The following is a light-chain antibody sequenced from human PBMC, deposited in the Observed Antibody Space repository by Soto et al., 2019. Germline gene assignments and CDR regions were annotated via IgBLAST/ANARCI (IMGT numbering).Light chain of an antibody. CDR1: QSVSSN. CDR3: QQYGTSPWT. CDR2: ESS. J-gene: IGKJ1*01. Sequence: IVMTHSPATLSVSPGEIATLSFRASQSVSSNLAWYQHKPGQAPRLLIFESSKRATDIPARFSGSGSGTDFTLTISRLEPEDFAVYYCQQYGTSPWTFGQGTKVDIK. V-gene: IGKV3-20*01.